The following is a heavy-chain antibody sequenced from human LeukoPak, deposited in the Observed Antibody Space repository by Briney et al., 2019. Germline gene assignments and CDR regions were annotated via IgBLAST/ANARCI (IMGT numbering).Heavy chain of an antibody. Sequence: GRSLRLSRAASGFTFSIYGMHWVRQAPGKGLEWVAVIWYDGGNKYYADSVKGRFTISRDNSKNTLYLQMNSLRAEDTAVYYCARDRFPYSNSFYFDYWGQGTLVTVSS. V-gene: IGHV3-33*01. CDR3: ARDRFPYSNSFYFDY. CDR2: IWYDGGNK. D-gene: IGHD4-11*01. J-gene: IGHJ4*02. CDR1: GFTFSIYG.